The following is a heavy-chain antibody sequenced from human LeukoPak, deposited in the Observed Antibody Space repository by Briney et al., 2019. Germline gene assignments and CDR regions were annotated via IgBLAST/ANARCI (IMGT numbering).Heavy chain of an antibody. Sequence: GESLKISCKGSGYSFTSYWIGWVRQMPGKGLEWMGIIYPGDSDTRYSPSFQGQVTISADKSISTAYLQWSSLKASDTAMYYCARQREGTTGTTHYYYYGMDVWGQGTTVAVSS. CDR2: IYPGDSDT. D-gene: IGHD1-1*01. V-gene: IGHV5-51*01. CDR3: ARQREGTTGTTHYYYYGMDV. J-gene: IGHJ6*02. CDR1: GYSFTSYW.